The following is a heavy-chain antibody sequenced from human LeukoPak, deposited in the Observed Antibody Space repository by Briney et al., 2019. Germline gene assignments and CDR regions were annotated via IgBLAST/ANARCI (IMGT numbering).Heavy chain of an antibody. CDR1: GFTVSSNY. J-gene: IGHJ4*02. V-gene: IGHV3-53*01. CDR3: ARTLVPWTFGY. CDR2: IYSGGST. Sequence: GGSLRLSCAASGFTVSSNYMSWVRQAPGKGLEWVSVIYSGGSTYYADSVKGRFTISRDNSKNTLYLQMNSLRAEDTAVYYCARTLVPWTFGYWGQGTLVTVSS. D-gene: IGHD2-8*02.